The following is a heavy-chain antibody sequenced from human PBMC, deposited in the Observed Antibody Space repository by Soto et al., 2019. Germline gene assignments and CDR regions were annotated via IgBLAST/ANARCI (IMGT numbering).Heavy chain of an antibody. CDR2: ISPDNGHT. D-gene: IGHD6-13*01. Sequence: ASVKVSCKASGYTFTIYRITWVRQAPLQGLEWMGWISPDNGHTNYAQNLQGRVAMTTDTSTGTAYMELRSLRSDDTAVYYCARYKTSNSWSGAGMDVWGQGTTVTVSS. V-gene: IGHV1-18*04. J-gene: IGHJ6*02. CDR1: GYTFTIYR. CDR3: ARYKTSNSWSGAGMDV.